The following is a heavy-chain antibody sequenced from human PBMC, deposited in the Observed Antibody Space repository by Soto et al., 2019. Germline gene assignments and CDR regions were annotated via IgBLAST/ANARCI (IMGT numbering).Heavy chain of an antibody. V-gene: IGHV1-46*01. CDR2: IDPSGNGT. CDR3: AINYYDSSGYLY. CDR1: GHTLINYY. Sequence: ASVKVSCKTSGHTLINYYMHWVRQAPGQGLDWLGKIDPSGNGTSYAERFQGRITLTGDTSTKTVYVELSSLRSEDTAIYYCAINYYDSSGYLYWGQGTMVTVSS. D-gene: IGHD3-22*01. J-gene: IGHJ4*02.